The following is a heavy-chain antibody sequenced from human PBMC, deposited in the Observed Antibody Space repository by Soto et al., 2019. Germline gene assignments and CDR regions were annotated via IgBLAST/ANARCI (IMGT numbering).Heavy chain of an antibody. CDR2: ISGSGGSS. CDR3: AKEGSRRGAAIAI. J-gene: IGHJ3*02. V-gene: IGHV3-23*01. D-gene: IGHD6-13*01. Sequence: EVQLLESGGGLVQPGGSLRLSCAASGFTFSSYAMSWVRQAPGKGLEWVSAISGSGGSSYYADSVKGRFTITRDNAKNTLYLQMNSLRAEDRAVYYCAKEGSRRGAAIAIWGQGTMVTVSS. CDR1: GFTFSSYA.